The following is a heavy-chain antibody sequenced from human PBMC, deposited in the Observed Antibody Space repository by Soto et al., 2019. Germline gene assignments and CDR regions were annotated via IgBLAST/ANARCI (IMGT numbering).Heavy chain of an antibody. CDR2: ISGSGGST. Sequence: GGSLRLSCAASGFTFSSYAMSWVRQAPGKGLEWVSAISGSGGSTYYADSVKGRFTISRDNSKNTLYLQMNSLRAEDTAVYYCANPGNRGSYYDYYYYYMDVWGKGTTVTVSS. D-gene: IGHD3-10*01. V-gene: IGHV3-23*01. CDR3: ANPGNRGSYYDYYYYYMDV. J-gene: IGHJ6*03. CDR1: GFTFSSYA.